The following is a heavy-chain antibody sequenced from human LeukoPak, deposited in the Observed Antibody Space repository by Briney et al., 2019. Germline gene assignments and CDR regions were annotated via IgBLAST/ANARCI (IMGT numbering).Heavy chain of an antibody. Sequence: GGPLRLSCAASGFTFSSYWMHWVRQAPGKGLVWVSRINSDGSSTSYADSVKGRFTISRDNAKNTLYLQMNSLRAEDTAVYYCARENRHYKVGATNRDYYYYMDVWGKGTTVTVSS. V-gene: IGHV3-74*01. CDR3: ARENRHYKVGATNRDYYYYMDV. CDR2: INSDGSST. CDR1: GFTFSSYW. D-gene: IGHD1-26*01. J-gene: IGHJ6*03.